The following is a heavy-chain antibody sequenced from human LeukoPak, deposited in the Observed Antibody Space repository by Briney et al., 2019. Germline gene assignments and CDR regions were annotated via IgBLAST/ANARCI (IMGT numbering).Heavy chain of an antibody. CDR2: INPNSGGT. V-gene: IGHV1-2*02. CDR3: ARDKSGYDLLDY. D-gene: IGHD5-12*01. CDR1: GYTFTGYY. J-gene: IGHJ4*02. Sequence: ASVKVSCKASGYTFTGYYMHWVRQAPGQGLEWMGWINPNSGGTNYAQKFQGRVTMTRDTSISTAYMELSRLRSDDTAVYYCARDKSGYDLLDYWGQGTLVTVSS.